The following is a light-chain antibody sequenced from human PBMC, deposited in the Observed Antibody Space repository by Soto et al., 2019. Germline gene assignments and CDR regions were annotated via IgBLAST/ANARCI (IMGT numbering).Light chain of an antibody. CDR1: HSVSSY. CDR3: QQYYNSPWP. J-gene: IGKJ1*01. CDR2: GAS. V-gene: IGKV3D-15*02. Sequence: EIVLKMSPATLSVSPWERAPLSCMASHSVSSYLAWYQQKPGQAPRLLIYGASCRATGIPARFSGSGSGTEFTLTISSLQPEDFAVYYCQQYYNSPWPVGQGTKVDI.